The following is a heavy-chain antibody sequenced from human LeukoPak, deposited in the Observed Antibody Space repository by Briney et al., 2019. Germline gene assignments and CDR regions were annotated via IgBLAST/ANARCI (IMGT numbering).Heavy chain of an antibody. CDR3: ARGIGDILTGYYRN. CDR1: GFTFSSYW. Sequence: GGSLRLSCAASGFTFSSYWMSWVRQAPGKGLEWVANIKQDGSEKYYVDSVKGRFTISRDNAKNSLYLQMNSLRAEDTAVYYCARGIGDILTGYYRNWGQGTLVTVSS. CDR2: IKQDGSEK. D-gene: IGHD3-9*01. V-gene: IGHV3-7*01. J-gene: IGHJ4*02.